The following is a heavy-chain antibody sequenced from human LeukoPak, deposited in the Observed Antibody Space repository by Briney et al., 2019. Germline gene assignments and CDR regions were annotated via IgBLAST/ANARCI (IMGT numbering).Heavy chain of an antibody. CDR2: IRSKAYGGTT. J-gene: IGHJ6*03. Sequence: GGSLRLSCTASGFTFGDYAMSWVRQAPGKGLEWVGFIRSKAYGGTTEYAASVKGRFTISRDDSKSIAYLQMNSLKTEDTAVYYCTRDSGSYESPYYYYYYMDVWGKGTTVTVSS. V-gene: IGHV3-49*04. CDR3: TRDSGSYESPYYYYYYMDV. CDR1: GFTFGDYA. D-gene: IGHD1-26*01.